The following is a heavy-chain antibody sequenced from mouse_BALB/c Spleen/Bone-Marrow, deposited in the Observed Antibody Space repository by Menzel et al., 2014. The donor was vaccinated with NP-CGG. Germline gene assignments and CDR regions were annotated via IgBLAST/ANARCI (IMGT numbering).Heavy chain of an antibody. Sequence: VQLQQSGAELVRPGTSVKVSCKASGYAFTNYLIEWIKQRPGQGLEWIGVINPGSGGTNYNEKFKGKATLTADKSSFTAYIQLSSLTSDDSAVYFCAREQVRFFDVWGAGTTVTGSS. V-gene: IGHV1-54*01. CDR2: INPGSGGT. D-gene: IGHD2-14*01. CDR1: GYAFTNYL. CDR3: AREQVRFFDV. J-gene: IGHJ1*01.